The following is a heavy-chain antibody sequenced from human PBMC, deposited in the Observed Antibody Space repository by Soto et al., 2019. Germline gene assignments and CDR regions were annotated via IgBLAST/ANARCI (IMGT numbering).Heavy chain of an antibody. V-gene: IGHV3-53*01. CDR3: ATWLQREHAYDV. CDR1: GMTVSGKKY. Sequence: DVQLVESGGGLIQRGGSLRLSCAAVGMTVSGKKYVAWVRQAPGKGLECVSGVYDVDGKYYADSVKGRFTTSRDISKTTVNLEMNDLGAEDTAIYYCATWLQREHAYDVWGLGTPVTVSS. CDR2: VYDVDGK. D-gene: IGHD1-1*01. J-gene: IGHJ3*01.